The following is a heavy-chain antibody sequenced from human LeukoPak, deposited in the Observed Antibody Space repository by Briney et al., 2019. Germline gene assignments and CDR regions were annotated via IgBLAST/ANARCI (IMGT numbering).Heavy chain of an antibody. CDR1: GGSIISYY. Sequence: PSETLSLTCTVSGGSIISYYWSWIRQPPGKGLEWIGYIYYSGSTNYNPSLKSRVTISVDTSKNQFSLKLSSVTAADTAVDYCARDRGYDSSGSYYDYWGQGTLVTVSS. CDR3: ARDRGYDSSGSYYDY. V-gene: IGHV4-59*01. D-gene: IGHD3-22*01. CDR2: IYYSGST. J-gene: IGHJ4*02.